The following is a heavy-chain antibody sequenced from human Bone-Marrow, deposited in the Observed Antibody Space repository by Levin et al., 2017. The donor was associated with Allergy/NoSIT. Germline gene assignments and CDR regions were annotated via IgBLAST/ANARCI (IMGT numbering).Heavy chain of an antibody. CDR3: TRDVELGVIVEVPALDS. J-gene: IGHJ4*02. V-gene: IGHV3-9*01. Sequence: HPGGSLRLSCVASGFIFDDYAMYWVRQVPGKGLEWVAGISWNSDSLGYADSVKGRFTISRDSAKNSLYLEMSSLRAEDTALYYCTRDVELGVIVEVPALDSWGQGTLVTVS. D-gene: IGHD2-2*01. CDR1: GFIFDDYA. CDR2: ISWNSDSL.